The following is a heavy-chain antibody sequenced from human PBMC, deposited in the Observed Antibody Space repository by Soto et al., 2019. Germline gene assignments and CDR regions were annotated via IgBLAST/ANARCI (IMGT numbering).Heavy chain of an antibody. D-gene: IGHD3-22*01. Sequence: PGGSLRLTCTVSGFTISNYVMSWVRQAPGKGLEWVSIISGSGGSTYYADSVKGRFTISRDTSKNTLSLQMNSLRADDTAVYYCVKGGITVISSFAYRGQGTLVTVSS. CDR2: ISGSGGST. CDR1: GFTISNYV. J-gene: IGHJ4*02. CDR3: VKGGITVISSFAY. V-gene: IGHV3-23*01.